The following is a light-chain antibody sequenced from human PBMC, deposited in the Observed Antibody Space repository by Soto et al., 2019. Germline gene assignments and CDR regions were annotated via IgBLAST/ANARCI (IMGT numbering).Light chain of an antibody. CDR2: EVS. V-gene: IGLV2-14*01. J-gene: IGLJ1*01. Sequence: QSLLTQPASVSGSPGQSITISCTGTSSDVGGYNYVSWYQQHPGKAPKVMIYEVSNRPSGVSNRFSGSKSGNTASLTISGLQAEDEADYYCNSYSSTTPLYVFGTGTKVTVL. CDR3: NSYSSTTPLYV. CDR1: SSDVGGYNY.